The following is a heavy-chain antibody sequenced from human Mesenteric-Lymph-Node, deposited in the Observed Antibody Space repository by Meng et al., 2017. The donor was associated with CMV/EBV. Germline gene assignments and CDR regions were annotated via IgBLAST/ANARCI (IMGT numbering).Heavy chain of an antibody. D-gene: IGHD6-19*01. J-gene: IGHJ2*01. V-gene: IGHV5-51*01. CDR3: ARRYSSDSYSNWYFDL. CDR2: IYPDDSHT. Sequence: GESLKISCKGSGYSFSTYWIGWVRQMPGRGLEWMGVIYPDDSHTRYSPSFQGRVSISADKSISTAYLQWSSLRASDTAMYYCARRYSSDSYSNWYFDLWGRGTLVTVSS. CDR1: GYSFSTYW.